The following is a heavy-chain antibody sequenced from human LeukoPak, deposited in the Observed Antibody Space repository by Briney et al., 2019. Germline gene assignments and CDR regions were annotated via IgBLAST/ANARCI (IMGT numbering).Heavy chain of an antibody. V-gene: IGHV3-21*01. CDR1: GFTFSSYS. Sequence: PGGSLRLSCAASGFTFSSYSMNWVRQAPGKGLEWVSSISSSSSYIYYADSVKGRFTISRDNAKNSLYLQMNSLRAEDTAVYYCARAQRYYDSSGYYSHYYYYMDVWGKGTTVTVSS. J-gene: IGHJ6*03. CDR3: ARAQRYYDSSGYYSHYYYYMDV. D-gene: IGHD3-22*01. CDR2: ISSSSSYI.